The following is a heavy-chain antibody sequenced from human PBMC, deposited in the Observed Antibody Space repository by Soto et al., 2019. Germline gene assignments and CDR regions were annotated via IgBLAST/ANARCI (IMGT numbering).Heavy chain of an antibody. CDR1: GFSFSNAS. Sequence: EVQLVESGGGLVQPGGSLRLSCVASGFSFSNASMSWVRQAPGKGLEWVGRIKSKTDGGTTAYAPPVKGRFTISRDDSKNLLYLQMNNLKIEDTAVYYCTTDDPINRNWGQGTLVTVSS. J-gene: IGHJ4*02. CDR2: IKSKTDGGTT. CDR3: TTDDPINRN. V-gene: IGHV3-15*01.